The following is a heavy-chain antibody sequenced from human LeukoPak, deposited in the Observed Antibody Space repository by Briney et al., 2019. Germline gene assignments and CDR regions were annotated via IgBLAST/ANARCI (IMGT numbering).Heavy chain of an antibody. J-gene: IGHJ4*02. CDR3: AREGPRGNSQFDY. CDR2: IWYDGSNK. D-gene: IGHD2/OR15-2a*01. V-gene: IGHV3-33*01. Sequence: GGSLRLSCAASGFTFSSYGMHWVRQAPGKGLEWVALIWYDGSNKYYTDSVKGRLTISRDNSKNTLYLQMNSLRAEDTATYYCAREGPRGNSQFDYWGQGTLVTVSS. CDR1: GFTFSSYG.